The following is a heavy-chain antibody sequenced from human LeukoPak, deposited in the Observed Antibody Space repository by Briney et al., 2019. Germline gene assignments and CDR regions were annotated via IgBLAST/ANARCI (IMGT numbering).Heavy chain of an antibody. Sequence: ASVKVSCKASGYTFTGYYMHWVRQAPGQGLEWMGWINPNSGGTNYAQKFQGRVTMTRDTSISTAYMELSRLRSDDTAVYYCARDGTGDHGLIDYWGQGTLVTVSS. D-gene: IGHD7-27*01. V-gene: IGHV1-2*02. J-gene: IGHJ4*02. CDR2: INPNSGGT. CDR3: ARDGTGDHGLIDY. CDR1: GYTFTGYY.